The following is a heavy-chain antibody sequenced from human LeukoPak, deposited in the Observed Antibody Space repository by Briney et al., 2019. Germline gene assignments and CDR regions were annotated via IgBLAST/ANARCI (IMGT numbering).Heavy chain of an antibody. J-gene: IGHJ4*02. CDR2: FDPEDGET. V-gene: IGHV1-24*01. Sequence: ASVKVSCRVSGYTLTELSMHWVRQAPGKGLEWMGGFDPEDGETIYAQKFQGRVTMTEDTSTDTAYMELSSLRSEDTAVYYCATVPYYYGSGMGVDWGQGTLVTVSP. CDR1: GYTLTELS. D-gene: IGHD3-10*01. CDR3: ATVPYYYGSGMGVD.